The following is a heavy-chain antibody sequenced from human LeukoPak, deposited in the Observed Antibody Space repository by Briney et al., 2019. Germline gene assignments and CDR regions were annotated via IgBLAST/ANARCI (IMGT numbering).Heavy chain of an antibody. CDR2: IKQDGSER. Sequence: AGGSLRLSCAASGFTFSSYWMSWVRQAPGKGLEWVANIKQDGSERYYVDSVKGRFTISRDNAKNSLYLQMNSLRAEDTSVYYCARSRYSSGWYYYFDSWGQGTLVTVSS. J-gene: IGHJ4*02. CDR1: GFTFSSYW. D-gene: IGHD6-19*01. V-gene: IGHV3-7*01. CDR3: ARSRYSSGWYYYFDS.